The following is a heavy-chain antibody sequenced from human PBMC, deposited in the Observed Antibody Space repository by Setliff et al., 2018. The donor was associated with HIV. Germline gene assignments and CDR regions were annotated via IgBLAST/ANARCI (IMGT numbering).Heavy chain of an antibody. J-gene: IGHJ4*02. CDR1: GYTFTDYF. D-gene: IGHD1-26*01. V-gene: IGHV1-2*02. Sequence: ASVKVSCKSSGYTFTDYFIHWVRQAPGQGLEWMGWISPNSGGTDYSQRFQGRVTMTRDLSISTAYMELSSLRSDDTAVYFCGRANIVGATGPDYWGQGTLVTVSS. CDR3: GRANIVGATGPDY. CDR2: ISPNSGGT.